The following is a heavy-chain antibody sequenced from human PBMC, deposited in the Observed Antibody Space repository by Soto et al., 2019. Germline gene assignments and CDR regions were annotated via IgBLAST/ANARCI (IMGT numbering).Heavy chain of an antibody. V-gene: IGHV4-31*03. CDR2: IYYSGST. J-gene: IGHJ4*02. Sequence: QVQLQESGPGLVKPSQNLSLTCTVSVGTISSGGYYWSWIRQPPGNGLGWSGYIYYSGSTNYNPYLKSRVTISVDTSKNQFALKLSSVTAADTAVYYCARAPHGHEGFDYLGQGTLVTVSS. CDR3: ARAPHGHEGFDY. CDR1: VGTISSGGYY.